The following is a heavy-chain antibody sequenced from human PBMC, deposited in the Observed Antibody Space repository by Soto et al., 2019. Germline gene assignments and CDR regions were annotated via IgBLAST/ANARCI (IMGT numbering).Heavy chain of an antibody. CDR2: MNPNSGNT. J-gene: IGHJ4*02. D-gene: IGHD3-10*01. V-gene: IGHV1-8*01. CDR1: GYTFTSYA. CDR3: ARSLWVRGGGGY. Sequence: QVQLVQSGAEVKKPGASVKVSCKASGYTFTSYAINWVRQATGQGLEWMGWMNPNSGNTGYAQKFQGRVTMTRNTAISTAYMELSSLRSEATAVYYCARSLWVRGGGGYWGQGTLVTVSS.